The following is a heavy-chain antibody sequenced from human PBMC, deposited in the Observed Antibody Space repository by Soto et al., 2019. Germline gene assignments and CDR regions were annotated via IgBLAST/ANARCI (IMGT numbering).Heavy chain of an antibody. V-gene: IGHV3-13*04. J-gene: IGHJ6*02. CDR3: ARVSSYGMDV. CDR1: GFTFSRYG. CDR2: IGTAGDT. Sequence: EVQLVDSGGGLVQPGGSLRLPCAASGFTFSRYGMRWVRQFTGKGLEWVSAIGTAGDTYYSDSVRGRFTISRDNGKNSLYLQMNSLRVGDTAVYYCARVSSYGMDVWGQGTTVTVS.